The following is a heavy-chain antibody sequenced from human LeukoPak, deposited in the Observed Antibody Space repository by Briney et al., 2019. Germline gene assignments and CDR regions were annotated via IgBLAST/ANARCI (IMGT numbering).Heavy chain of an antibody. J-gene: IGHJ3*02. D-gene: IGHD3-22*01. V-gene: IGHV4-30-2*01. CDR1: GGSISSGGYS. Sequence: SETLSLTCAVSGGSISSGGYSWSWIRQPPGKGLEWIGYIYHSGSTYYNPSLKSRVTISVDRSKNQFSLKLSSVTAADTAVYYCARAGYYYDSSGYYPLDAFDIWGQGTMVTVSS. CDR2: IYHSGST. CDR3: ARAGYYYDSSGYYPLDAFDI.